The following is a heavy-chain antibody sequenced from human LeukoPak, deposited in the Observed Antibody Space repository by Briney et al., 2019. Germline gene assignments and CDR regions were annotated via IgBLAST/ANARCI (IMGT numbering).Heavy chain of an antibody. V-gene: IGHV3-30*04. D-gene: IGHD6-13*01. Sequence: PGGSLRLSCAASGFTFSSYAMHWVRQAPGKGLEWVAVISYDGSNKYYADSVKGRFTISRDNSKNTLYLQMNSLRAEDTAVYYCAREGRMSSSSWYRLGYWGQGTLVTVSS. CDR1: GFTFSSYA. CDR3: AREGRMSSSSWYRLGY. J-gene: IGHJ4*02. CDR2: ISYDGSNK.